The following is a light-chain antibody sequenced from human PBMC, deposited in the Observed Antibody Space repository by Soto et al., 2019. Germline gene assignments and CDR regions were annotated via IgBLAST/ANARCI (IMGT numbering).Light chain of an antibody. J-gene: IGLJ2*01. Sequence: QSVLTQPRSVSGSPGQSVTISCTGTSSDVGAYNYVSWYQQLPGKAPKVMIYDVNKRPSGVPDRFSGSKSDNTASLTISGLQAEDEADYYCCAYAGSYSLVFGGGTKLTVL. CDR2: DVN. CDR3: CAYAGSYSLV. V-gene: IGLV2-11*01. CDR1: SSDVGAYNY.